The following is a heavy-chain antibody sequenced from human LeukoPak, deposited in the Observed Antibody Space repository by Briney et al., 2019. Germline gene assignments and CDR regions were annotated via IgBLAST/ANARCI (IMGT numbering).Heavy chain of an antibody. V-gene: IGHV1-8*01. CDR2: MNPNSGNT. J-gene: IGHJ4*02. CDR1: GYTFTSYD. Sequence: ASVKVSCKASGYTFTSYDINWVRQATGQGLEWMGWMNPNSGNTGYAQKFQGRVTMTRNTSISTAYMELSSLRSEDTAIYFCARVDPVVGASHSYFDYWGQGTLVTVSS. D-gene: IGHD1-26*01. CDR3: ARVDPVVGASHSYFDY.